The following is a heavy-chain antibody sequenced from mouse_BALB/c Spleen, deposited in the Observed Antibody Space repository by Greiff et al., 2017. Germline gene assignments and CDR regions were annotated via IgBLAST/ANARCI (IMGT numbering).Heavy chain of an antibody. CDR2: ISSGGST. D-gene: IGHD2-1*01. CDR1: GFTFSSYA. Sequence: EVMLVESGGGLVKPGGSLKLSCAASGFTFSSYAMSWVRQTPEKRLEWVASISSGGSTYYPDSVKGRFTISRDNARNILYLQMSSLRSEDTAMYYCARFLLSSAMDYWGQGTSVTVSS. V-gene: IGHV5-6-5*01. J-gene: IGHJ4*01. CDR3: ARFLLSSAMDY.